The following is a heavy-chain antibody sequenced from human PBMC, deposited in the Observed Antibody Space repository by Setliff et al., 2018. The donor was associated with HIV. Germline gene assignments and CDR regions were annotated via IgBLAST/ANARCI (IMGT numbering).Heavy chain of an antibody. CDR1: GVSISGYY. V-gene: IGHV4-4*07. Sequence: SETLSLTCAVSGVSISGYYWTWIRQPAGKGLEWIGRIFTGGDTNYNPSLKSRVTMSVDTSNNELSLKLTPVTAADTAVYYCATSTICDGCDYYYMDVWGKGTTVTVSS. J-gene: IGHJ6*03. CDR3: ATSTICDGCDYYYMDV. CDR2: IFTGGDT. D-gene: IGHD6-13*01.